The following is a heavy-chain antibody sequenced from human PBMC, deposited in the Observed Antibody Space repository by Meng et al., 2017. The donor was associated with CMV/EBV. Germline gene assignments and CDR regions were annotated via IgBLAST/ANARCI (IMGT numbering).Heavy chain of an antibody. CDR3: ARTPQLVGYYYYGMDV. CDR2: IDWDDDK. CDR1: GFSLSTSGMC. D-gene: IGHD6-6*01. J-gene: IGHJ6*02. Sequence: SGPTLVKPTQTLTLTCTFSGFSLSTSGMCVSWVRQPPGKALEWLALIDWDDDKYYSTSLKTRLTISKDTSKNQVVLTMTNMDPVDTATYYCARTPQLVGYYYYGMDVWGQGTTVTVSS. V-gene: IGHV2-70*20.